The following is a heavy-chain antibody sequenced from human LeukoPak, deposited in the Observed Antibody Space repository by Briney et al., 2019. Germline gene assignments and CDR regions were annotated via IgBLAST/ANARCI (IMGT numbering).Heavy chain of an antibody. CDR2: TYHRSKWYY. V-gene: IGHV6-1*01. CDR3: AREDGSGWYRIAFDV. D-gene: IGHD6-19*01. J-gene: IGHJ3*01. CDR1: GDSVASNSAA. Sequence: SQTLSHTCVISGDSVASNSAAWNWIRQSPSRGLEWLGRTYHRSKWYYDYAESVKSRITINPDTSKNQFSLQLSSVTPEDTAVYFCAREDGSGWYRIAFDVWGQGTMVTVSS.